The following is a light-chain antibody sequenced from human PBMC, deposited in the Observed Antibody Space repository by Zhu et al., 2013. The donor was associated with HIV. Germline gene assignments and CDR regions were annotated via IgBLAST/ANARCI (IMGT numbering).Light chain of an antibody. CDR3: QRFGSSVTWT. J-gene: IGKJ1*01. CDR1: QRVSSRY. V-gene: IGKV3-20*01. Sequence: EIVLTQSPGTLSLSPGERATVSCRATQRVSSRYLAWYQQKPGQPPRLLLYGSSSRAPGIPERFSGSGSGTDFTLTITGLEPEDFGMYFCQRFGSSVTWTFGQGTKLE. CDR2: GSS.